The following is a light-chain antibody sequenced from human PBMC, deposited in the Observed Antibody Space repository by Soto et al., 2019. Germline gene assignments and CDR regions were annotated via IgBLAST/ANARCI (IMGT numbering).Light chain of an antibody. CDR3: QQYNNWLRT. V-gene: IGKV3-15*01. J-gene: IGKJ1*01. CDR2: GAS. Sequence: EIVMTQSPATLSVSPGERATLSCRASQSVSSSLAWYQQKPGQAPRLLIYGASTRATGIPVRFSGSGSGTEFTLTISSLQSEDFAVYYCQQYNNWLRTFGQGTKVEVK. CDR1: QSVSSS.